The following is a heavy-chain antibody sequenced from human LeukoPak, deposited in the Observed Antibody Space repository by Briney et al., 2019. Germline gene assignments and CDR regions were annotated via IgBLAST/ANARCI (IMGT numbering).Heavy chain of an antibody. Sequence: SETLSLTCTVSVGSISSYFWSWIRQPPGKGLEWIGCIYYSGSTNYNPSLQSRVTISVDTSKNQFSLKLSSVTAADTAVYYCARVPSASAYHYMDVWGKGTTVTVSS. V-gene: IGHV4-59*08. J-gene: IGHJ6*03. CDR1: VGSISSYF. CDR2: IYYSGST. CDR3: ARVPSASAYHYMDV. D-gene: IGHD2-2*01.